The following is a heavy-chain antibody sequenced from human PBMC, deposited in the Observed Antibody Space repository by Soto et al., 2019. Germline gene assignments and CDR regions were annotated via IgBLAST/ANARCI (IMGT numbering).Heavy chain of an antibody. V-gene: IGHV3-15*01. J-gene: IGHJ1*01. CDR1: GFTFTNAW. Sequence: GGSLRLSCAASGFTFTNAWMSWVRQAPGKGLEWVGRIKSKTDGGTTDYAAPVKGRFTISRDDSKNTLYLQMNSLKTEDTAVFYCTTARGTYGAEYFQHWGQGTLVTVSS. CDR2: IKSKTDGGTT. CDR3: TTARGTYGAEYFQH. D-gene: IGHD4-17*01.